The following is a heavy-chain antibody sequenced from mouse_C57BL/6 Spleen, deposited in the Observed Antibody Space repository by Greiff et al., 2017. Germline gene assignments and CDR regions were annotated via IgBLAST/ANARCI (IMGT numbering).Heavy chain of an antibody. CDR2: INPCSGYT. CDR1: GYTFTSYT. D-gene: IGHD2-3*01. CDR3: AREVWDGYNSYYAMDY. J-gene: IGHJ4*01. Sequence: QVQLQQSGAELARPGASVKMSCKASGYTFTSYTMHWVKQRPGQGLEWIGYINPCSGYTKYNQKFKDKATLTADKSSSTAYMQLSSLTSDDAAVYYCAREVWDGYNSYYAMDYWGQGTSVTVSS. V-gene: IGHV1-4*01.